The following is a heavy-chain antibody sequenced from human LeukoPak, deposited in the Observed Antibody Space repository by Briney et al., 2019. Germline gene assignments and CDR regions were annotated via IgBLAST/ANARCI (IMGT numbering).Heavy chain of an antibody. CDR3: ARDSPYYYGSGRYYNCLDY. V-gene: IGHV1-2*02. CDR1: GYTFTGYY. D-gene: IGHD3-10*01. CDR2: INPNSGGT. J-gene: IGHJ4*02. Sequence: GASVKVSCKASGYTFTGYYMHWVRQAPGQGLEWMGWINPNSGGTNYAQKFQGRVTMTRDTSISTAYMELSRLRSDDTAVYYCARDSPYYYGSGRYYNCLDYWGQGTLVTVSS.